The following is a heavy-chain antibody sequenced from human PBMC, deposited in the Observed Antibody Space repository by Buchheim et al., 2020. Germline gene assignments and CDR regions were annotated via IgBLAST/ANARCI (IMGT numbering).Heavy chain of an antibody. CDR2: IYYSGST. V-gene: IGHV4-30-4*07. J-gene: IGHJ6*02. D-gene: IGHD3-10*01. Sequence: QVQLQESGPGLVKPSQTLSLTCAVSGGSISSGGYSWSWIRQPPGKGLEWIGYIYYSGSTYYNPSLQSRVTISVDTSKNQFSLKLSSVTAADTAVYYCARGLHGSGSRYGMDVWGQGTT. CDR3: ARGLHGSGSRYGMDV. CDR1: GGSISSGGYS.